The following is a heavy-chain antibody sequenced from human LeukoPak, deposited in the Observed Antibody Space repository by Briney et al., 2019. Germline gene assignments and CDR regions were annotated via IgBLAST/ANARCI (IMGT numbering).Heavy chain of an antibody. CDR1: GNYW. D-gene: IGHD2-2*01. J-gene: IGHJ4*02. CDR3: VSFYETN. V-gene: IGHV3-74*01. Sequence: GGSLRLSCAASGNYWMHWVRQAPGKGLVWVSHVNSDGSWTSHADSVKGRFTISKDNAKNTVYLQMNNLRTEDTAVYYCVSFYETNWGRGTLVTV. CDR2: VNSDGSWT.